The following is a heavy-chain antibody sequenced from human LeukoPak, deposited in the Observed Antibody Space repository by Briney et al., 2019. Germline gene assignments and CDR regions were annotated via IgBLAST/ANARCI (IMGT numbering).Heavy chain of an antibody. J-gene: IGHJ4*02. V-gene: IGHV3-23*01. CDR2: ISGSGGST. D-gene: IGHD5-18*01. Sequence: GGSLRLSCAASGFTFSSYAMSWVRQAPGKRLEWVSAISGSGGSTYYADSVKGRFTISRDNSKNTLYLQMNSLRAEDTAVYYCAKGGYSYGYEYFDYWGQGTLVTVSS. CDR3: AKGGYSYGYEYFDY. CDR1: GFTFSSYA.